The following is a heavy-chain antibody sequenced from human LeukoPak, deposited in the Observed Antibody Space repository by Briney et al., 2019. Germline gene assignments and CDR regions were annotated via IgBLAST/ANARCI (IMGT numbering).Heavy chain of an antibody. D-gene: IGHD4-11*01. Sequence: SSETLSLTCAVSGYSISSGYYWGWIRQPPGKGLEWIGSIYHSGSTYYNPSLKSRVTISVDTSKNQFSLKLRSVTAADTAVYYCARRRYSTYEGYYFGYWGQGTLVTVSS. CDR1: GYSISSGYY. CDR3: ARRRYSTYEGYYFGY. V-gene: IGHV4-38-2*01. CDR2: IYHSGST. J-gene: IGHJ4*02.